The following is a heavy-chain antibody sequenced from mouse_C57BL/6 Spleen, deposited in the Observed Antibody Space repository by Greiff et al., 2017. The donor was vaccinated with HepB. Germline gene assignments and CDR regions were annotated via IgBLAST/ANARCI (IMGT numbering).Heavy chain of an antibody. CDR3: ARSSVLRSYWYVDV. V-gene: IGHV1-59*01. D-gene: IGHD1-1*01. Sequence: VQLQQPGAELVRPGTSVKLSCKASGYTFTSYWMHWVKQRPGQGLEWIGVIDPSDSYTNYNQKFKGKATLTVDTSSSTAYMQLSSLTSEDSAVYYCARSSVLRSYWYVDVWGTGTTVTVSS. J-gene: IGHJ1*03. CDR2: IDPSDSYT. CDR1: GYTFTSYW.